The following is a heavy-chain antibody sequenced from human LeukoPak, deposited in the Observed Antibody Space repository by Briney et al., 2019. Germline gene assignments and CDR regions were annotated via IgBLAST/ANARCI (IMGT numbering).Heavy chain of an antibody. Sequence: SETLSLTCAVYGGSFSGYYWSWIRQPAGKGLEWIGRIYTSGSTNYNPSLKSRVTMSVDTSKNQFSLKLSSVTAPDTAVYYCALDPNYYDSTDGFDYWGQGTLVTVSS. CDR1: GGSFSGYY. V-gene: IGHV4-59*10. CDR2: IYTSGST. J-gene: IGHJ4*02. D-gene: IGHD3-22*01. CDR3: ALDPNYYDSTDGFDY.